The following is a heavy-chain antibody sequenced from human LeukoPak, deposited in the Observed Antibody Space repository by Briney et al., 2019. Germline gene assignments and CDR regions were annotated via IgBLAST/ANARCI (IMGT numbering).Heavy chain of an antibody. J-gene: IGHJ3*02. V-gene: IGHV4-59*08. D-gene: IGHD2-2*01. CDR1: GGSISSYY. CDR3: ARVGGLGSTYLDAFDI. Sequence: SETLSLTCTVSGGSISSYYWNWIRQPPGKGLEWIGYIYYSGTTNYNPSLKSRVTTSVDTSKNQFSLKLSSVTAADTAVYYCARVGGLGSTYLDAFDIWGQGTMVTVSS. CDR2: IYYSGTT.